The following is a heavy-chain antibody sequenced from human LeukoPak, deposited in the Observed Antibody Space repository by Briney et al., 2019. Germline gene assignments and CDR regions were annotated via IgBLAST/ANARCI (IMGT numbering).Heavy chain of an antibody. V-gene: IGHV1-69*06. J-gene: IGHJ4*02. CDR2: IIPIFGTA. D-gene: IGHD6-19*01. CDR1: GGTFSSYA. Sequence: SVKVSCKASGGTFSSYAISWVRQAPGQGLEWMGGIIPIFGTANYAQKFQGRVTITADKSTSTAYMELSSLRSEDTAVYYCARDLPYSGGSLGYWGQGTLVTVSS. CDR3: ARDLPYSGGSLGY.